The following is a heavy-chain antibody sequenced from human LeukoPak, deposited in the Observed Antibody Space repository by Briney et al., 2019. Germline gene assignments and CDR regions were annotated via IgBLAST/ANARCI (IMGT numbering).Heavy chain of an antibody. J-gene: IGHJ6*02. CDR3: AREPWELLGYYYYGMDV. V-gene: IGHV4-4*07. CDR2: IYTSGST. CDR1: GSSISSYY. Sequence: SETLSLTCTVSGSSISSYYWSWIRQPAGKGLEWIGRIYTSGSTNYNPSLKSRVTMSVDTSKNQFSLKLSSVTAADTAVYYCAREPWELLGYYYYGMDVWGQGTTVTVSS. D-gene: IGHD1-26*01.